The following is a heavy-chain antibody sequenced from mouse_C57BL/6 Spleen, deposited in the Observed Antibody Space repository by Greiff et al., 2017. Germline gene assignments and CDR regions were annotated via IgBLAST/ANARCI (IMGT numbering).Heavy chain of an antibody. V-gene: IGHV5-17*01. CDR1: GFTFSDYG. CDR3: ARTYGYGDYYFDY. CDR2: ISSGSRTI. J-gene: IGHJ2*01. Sequence: EVQLQASGGGLVTPGGSLKLSCAASGFTFSDYGMHWVRQAPEKGLGWVAYISSGSRTIYYADTVKGRFTISRDNAKNTLFLQMTSLRSEDTAMYYCARTYGYGDYYFDYWGQGTTLTVSS. D-gene: IGHD2-2*01.